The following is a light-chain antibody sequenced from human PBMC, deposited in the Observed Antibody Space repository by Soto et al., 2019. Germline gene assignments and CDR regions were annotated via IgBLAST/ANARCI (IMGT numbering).Light chain of an antibody. J-gene: IGLJ1*01. CDR1: RSDVDSENY. V-gene: IGLV2-14*03. CDR3: SSFTSRLTVV. Sequence: QSVLTHPASGSGSRGQSIAISCTGTRSDVDSENYFSRYQQHRSRAPKLVVADVTNLPSGVSDCFSCAKSGYTASLTISGLQAEDEADYYCSSFTSRLTVVVGNGTKVNV. CDR2: DVT.